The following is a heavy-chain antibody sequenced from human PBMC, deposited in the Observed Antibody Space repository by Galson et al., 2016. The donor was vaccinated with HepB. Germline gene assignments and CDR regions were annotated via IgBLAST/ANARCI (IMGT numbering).Heavy chain of an antibody. J-gene: IGHJ6*02. D-gene: IGHD1/OR15-1a*01. CDR1: GDSVSSNSAA. CDR2: TYYRSQWYK. Sequence: CAISGDSVSSNSAAWNWIRLSPSRGLEWLGMTYYRSQWYKEYADSVKSRTTINAHTSANHFSLQLNAVTPEDTAVYYCARETAVTGTRDYYYTLDVWGQGTTVIVSS. V-gene: IGHV6-1*01. CDR3: ARETAVTGTRDYYYTLDV.